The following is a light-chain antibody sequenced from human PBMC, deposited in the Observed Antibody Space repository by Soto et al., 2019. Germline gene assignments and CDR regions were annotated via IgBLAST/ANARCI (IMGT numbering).Light chain of an antibody. CDR3: QQYGSSGT. CDR1: QSVISS. CDR2: GAS. J-gene: IGKJ1*01. Sequence: EIVLTQSPATLSLSPGERATLSCRASQSVISSLAWYQQKPGQAPRLLIYGASNRATGIPDRFSGSGSGTDFTLTISRLEPEDFAVYYCQQYGSSGTFGQGTKVDI. V-gene: IGKV3-20*01.